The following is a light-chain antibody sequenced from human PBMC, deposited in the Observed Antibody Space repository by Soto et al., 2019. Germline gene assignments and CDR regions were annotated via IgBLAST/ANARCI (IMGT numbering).Light chain of an antibody. CDR1: QGVNSN. CDR3: QQFHNWPRT. J-gene: IGKJ1*01. V-gene: IGKV3D-15*01. Sequence: EIVMTQSPATLSVSPGERAALSCRASQGVNSNLAWYQQKPGQAPRLLIYGASTRATGIPARFSGSGSGTEFTLTISSLQSEDFAVYYCQQFHNWPRTFGQGTKVEIK. CDR2: GAS.